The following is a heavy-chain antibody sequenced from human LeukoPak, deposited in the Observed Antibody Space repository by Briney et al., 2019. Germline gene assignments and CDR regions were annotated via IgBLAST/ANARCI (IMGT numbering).Heavy chain of an antibody. J-gene: IGHJ4*02. CDR1: GFTFSSYA. V-gene: IGHV3-23*01. CDR3: ARKKDSSVWPTIDY. D-gene: IGHD6-19*01. Sequence: GESLRLACAASGFTFSSYAMGWVRQAPGKGLEWVSGISGSGGSTFYPDSGKGRFTISRDNSKNTLYLQMNSLRAEDTAVYYCARKKDSSVWPTIDYWGQGTLVTVSS. CDR2: ISGSGGST.